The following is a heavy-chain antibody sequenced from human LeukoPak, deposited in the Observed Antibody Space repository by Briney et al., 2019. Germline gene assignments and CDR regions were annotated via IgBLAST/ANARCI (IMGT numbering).Heavy chain of an antibody. Sequence: PGGSLRLSCAASGFTFSSYAMSWVRQAPGKGLEWVSSISGSGVTTYYADSVRGRFTISRDNAKNTVYLQMNSLRVEDTAVYYCAKDWFATTDYWGQGILVTVSS. J-gene: IGHJ4*02. CDR2: ISGSGVTT. D-gene: IGHD1/OR15-1a*01. V-gene: IGHV3-23*01. CDR1: GFTFSSYA. CDR3: AKDWFATTDY.